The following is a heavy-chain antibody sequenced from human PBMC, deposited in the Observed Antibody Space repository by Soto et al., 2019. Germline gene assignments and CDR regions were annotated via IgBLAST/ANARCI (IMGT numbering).Heavy chain of an antibody. CDR3: AAYGRYGGNTKSYYFDY. CDR1: GFTFTSSA. Sequence: SVKVSCKASGFTFTSSAGQWVRQARGQRLEWIGWIVVGSGNTNYAQKFQERVTITRDMSTSTAYMELSSLRSEDTAVYYCAAYGRYGGNTKSYYFDYWGQGTLVTVSS. CDR2: IVVGSGNT. J-gene: IGHJ4*02. V-gene: IGHV1-58*01. D-gene: IGHD2-15*01.